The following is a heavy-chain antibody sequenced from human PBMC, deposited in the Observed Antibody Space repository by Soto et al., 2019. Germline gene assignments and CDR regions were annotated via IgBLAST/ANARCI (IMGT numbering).Heavy chain of an antibody. V-gene: IGHV3-23*01. CDR1: GFTFSSYA. Sequence: PGGSLRLSCAASGFTFSSYAMSWVRQAPGKGLEWVSAISGSGGSTYYADSVKGRFTISRDNSKNTLYLQMNSLRAEDTAVYYCAKDATSYGGNPNAAFDIWGQGTMVTVSS. J-gene: IGHJ3*02. CDR3: AKDATSYGGNPNAAFDI. D-gene: IGHD4-17*01. CDR2: ISGSGGST.